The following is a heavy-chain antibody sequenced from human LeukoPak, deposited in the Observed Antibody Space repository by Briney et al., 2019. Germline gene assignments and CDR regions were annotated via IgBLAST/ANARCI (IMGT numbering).Heavy chain of an antibody. J-gene: IGHJ6*02. CDR2: VSYDGSNK. D-gene: IGHD2-15*01. CDR3: ARSYLYCSGGSCYLGAYYYYGMDV. V-gene: IGHV3-30*04. CDR1: GFTFSSYA. Sequence: GGSLRLSCAASGFTFSSYAMHWVRQAPGKGLEWVAVVSYDGSNKYYADSVKGRFTISRDNSKNTLYLQMNSLRAEDTAVYYCARSYLYCSGGSCYLGAYYYYGMDVWGQGTTVTVSS.